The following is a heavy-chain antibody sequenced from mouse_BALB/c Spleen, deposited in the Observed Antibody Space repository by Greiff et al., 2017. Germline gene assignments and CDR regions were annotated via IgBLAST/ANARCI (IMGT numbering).Heavy chain of an antibody. CDR3: TSDDGYPPYYAMDY. CDR1: GFTFSSYT. CDR2: ISSGGSYT. D-gene: IGHD2-3*01. V-gene: IGHV5-6-4*01. Sequence: DVHLVESGGGLVKPGGSLKLSCAASGFTFSSYTMSWVRQTPEKRLEWVATISSGGSYTYYPDSVKGRFTISRDNAKNTLYLQMSSLKSEDTAMYYCTSDDGYPPYYAMDYWGQGTSVTVSS. J-gene: IGHJ4*01.